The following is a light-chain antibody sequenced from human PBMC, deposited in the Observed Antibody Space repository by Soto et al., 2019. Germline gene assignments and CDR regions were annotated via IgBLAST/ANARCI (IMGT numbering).Light chain of an antibody. V-gene: IGLV2-11*01. CDR3: CSYAGTYTYV. Sequence: QSALTQPRSVSGSPGQSATISCTGTSSDVGGYNSVSWYQQHPGKAPKLMIYDVSKRPSGVPDRFSGSKSGNTASLTISGLQAEDEADYYCCSYAGTYTYVFGTGTKLTVL. CDR1: SSDVGGYNS. J-gene: IGLJ1*01. CDR2: DVS.